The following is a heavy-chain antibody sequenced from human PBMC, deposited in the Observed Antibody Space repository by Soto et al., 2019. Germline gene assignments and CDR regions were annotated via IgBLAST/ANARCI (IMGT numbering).Heavy chain of an antibody. CDR1: GSNY. CDR2: IYSGGST. CDR3: ARDRVESGYPEYFQH. V-gene: IGHV3-53*01. J-gene: IGHJ1*01. Sequence: EVQLVESGGGLIQPGGSLRLSCAASGSNYMSWVRQAPGKGLEWVSVIYSGGSTYYADSVKGRFTISRDNSKNTLDLQMYCLRAEDTAVYYCARDRVESGYPEYFQHWGQGTLVTVSS. D-gene: IGHD3-22*01.